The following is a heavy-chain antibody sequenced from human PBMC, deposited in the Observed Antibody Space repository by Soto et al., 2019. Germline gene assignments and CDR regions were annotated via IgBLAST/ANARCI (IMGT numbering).Heavy chain of an antibody. J-gene: IGHJ1*01. D-gene: IGHD6-19*01. V-gene: IGHV1-69*01. Sequence: QVQLVQSGAEVKKPGSSVKVSCKASGGTFSSYAISWVRQAPGQGLEWMGGIIPIFGTANYAQKFQGRVRITADAYTCISYMELRRLRPGDTAVYYCARIAVAGRREGASADPEYCQNWGEGTQVTVSS. CDR2: IIPIFGTA. CDR3: ARIAVAGRREGASADPEYCQN. CDR1: GGTFSSYA.